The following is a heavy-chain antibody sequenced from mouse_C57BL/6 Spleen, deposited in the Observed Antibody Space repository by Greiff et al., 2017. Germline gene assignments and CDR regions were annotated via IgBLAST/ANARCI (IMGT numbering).Heavy chain of an antibody. Sequence: EVNLVESGGDLVKPGGSLKLSCAASGFTFSSYGMSWVRQTPDKRLAWVATISSGGSYIYYPDSVKGRFTISRDNAKNTLYLQMSSLKSEDTAMYYCARQDYGSRWFAYWGQGTLVTVSA. J-gene: IGHJ3*01. V-gene: IGHV5-6*01. CDR1: GFTFSSYG. D-gene: IGHD1-1*01. CDR3: ARQDYGSRWFAY. CDR2: ISSGGSYI.